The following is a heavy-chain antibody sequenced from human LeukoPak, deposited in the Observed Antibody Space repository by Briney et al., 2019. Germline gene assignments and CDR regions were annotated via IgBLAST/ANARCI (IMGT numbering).Heavy chain of an antibody. Sequence: PGGSLRLSCAASGFTFSSYGMHWVRQAPGKGLEWVAFIRFDGSNKYYADSVKGRFTISRDNSKNTLYLQMNSLRAEDTAVYYCAGVGGGSSWYYFDYWGQGTLVTVSS. CDR1: GFTFSSYG. CDR2: IRFDGSNK. D-gene: IGHD6-13*01. J-gene: IGHJ4*02. CDR3: AGVGGGSSWYYFDY. V-gene: IGHV3-30*02.